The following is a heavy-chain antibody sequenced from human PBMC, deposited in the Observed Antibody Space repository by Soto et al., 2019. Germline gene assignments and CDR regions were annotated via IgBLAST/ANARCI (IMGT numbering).Heavy chain of an antibody. CDR1: GGSMTSYY. D-gene: IGHD3-3*01. CDR3: ARGQRFSDWFDP. V-gene: IGHV4-4*07. J-gene: IGHJ5*02. Sequence: KPSETLSLTCTVSGGSMTSYYWTWIRQPAGKGLEWIGRVYSSGGTHYNPSLKGRVTISLDTSKNQFSLRLLSVTDADTAVYFCARGQRFSDWFDPWGQGTLVTVSS. CDR2: VYSSGGT.